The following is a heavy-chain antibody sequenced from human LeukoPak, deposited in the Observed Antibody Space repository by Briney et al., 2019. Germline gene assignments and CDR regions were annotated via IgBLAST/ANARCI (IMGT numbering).Heavy chain of an antibody. J-gene: IGHJ4*02. V-gene: IGHV4-59*01. CDR1: GGSISSYY. CDR2: IYYSGST. D-gene: IGHD3-10*01. CDR3: ARGSITMVRGVILVSVDY. Sequence: SETLSLTCTVSGGSISSYYWSWIRQPPGKGLEWIGYIYYSGSTNYNPSLKSRVTISADTSKNQFSLKLSSVTAADTAVYYCARGSITMVRGVILVSVDYWGQGTLVTVSS.